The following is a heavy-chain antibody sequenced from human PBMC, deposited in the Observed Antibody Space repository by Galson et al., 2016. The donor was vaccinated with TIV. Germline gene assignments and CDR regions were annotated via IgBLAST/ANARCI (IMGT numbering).Heavy chain of an antibody. V-gene: IGHV3-11*05. CDR2: ISSSSSIR. Sequence: SLRLSCAASGFLFTDYYMRWIRQAPGKGPEWVSYISSSSSIRNYADSVKGRFTISRDNAKVYLQMNSLRVEDTDADECARDWGEGRGDIWYFDLWGRGTLLTVPT. CDR1: GFLFTDYY. CDR3: ARDWGEGRGDIWYFDL. J-gene: IGHJ2*01. D-gene: IGHD3-10*01.